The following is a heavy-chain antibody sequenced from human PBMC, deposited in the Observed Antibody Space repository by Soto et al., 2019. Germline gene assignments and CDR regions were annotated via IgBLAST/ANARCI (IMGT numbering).Heavy chain of an antibody. CDR3: ARGKWFGDFTPDY. CDR2: IYHSGST. Sequence: PSETLSLTCTVSGGSINTDYWSWIRQSPGKGLEWIGYIYHSGSTNYNPSLKSRVTMSVDNSKRHFSLKLSSVTAADTAVYYCARGKWFGDFTPDYWGPGTLVTVSS. J-gene: IGHJ4*02. D-gene: IGHD3-10*01. CDR1: GGSINTDY. V-gene: IGHV4-59*01.